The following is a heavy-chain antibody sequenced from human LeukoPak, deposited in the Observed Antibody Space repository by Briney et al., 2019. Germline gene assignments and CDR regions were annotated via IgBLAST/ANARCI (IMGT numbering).Heavy chain of an antibody. CDR1: GGSISSSSYY. D-gene: IGHD3-3*01. CDR2: IYYSGST. Sequence: SETLSLTCTVSGGSISSSSYYWGWIRQPPGKGLEWIGSIYYSGSTYYNPSLKSRVTISVDTSKNQFSLKLSSVTAADTAVYYCASSADFWSGYYTAYYFDNWGQGTLVTVSS. CDR3: ASSADFWSGYYTAYYFDN. V-gene: IGHV4-39*01. J-gene: IGHJ4*02.